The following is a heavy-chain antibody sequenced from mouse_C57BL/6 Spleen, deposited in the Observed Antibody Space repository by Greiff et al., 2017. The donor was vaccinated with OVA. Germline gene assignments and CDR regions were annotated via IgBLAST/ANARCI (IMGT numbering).Heavy chain of an antibody. J-gene: IGHJ2*01. CDR3: ARSYYYGSSYSYYFDY. CDR1: GYSFTDYN. V-gene: IGHV1-39*01. Sequence: HLVESGPELVKPGASVKISCKASGYSFTDYNMNWVKQSNGKSLEWIGVINPNYGTTSYNQKFKGKATLTVDQSSSTAYMQLNSLTSEDSAVYYCARSYYYGSSYSYYFDYWGQGTTLTVSS. D-gene: IGHD1-1*01. CDR2: INPNYGTT.